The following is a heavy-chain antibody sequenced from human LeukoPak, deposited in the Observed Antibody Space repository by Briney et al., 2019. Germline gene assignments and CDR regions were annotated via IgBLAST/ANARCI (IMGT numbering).Heavy chain of an antibody. CDR1: GGTFSSYA. D-gene: IGHD3-22*01. CDR3: ATHYYDSSGYDAFDI. CDR2: IIPIFGTA. J-gene: IGHJ3*02. V-gene: IGHV1-69*05. Sequence: SVKVSCKASGGTFSSYAISWVRQAPGQGLEWMGGIIPIFGTANYAQKFQGRVTITTDESTSTAYMELSSLRSEDTAVYYCATHYYDSSGYDAFDIWGQGTMVIVSS.